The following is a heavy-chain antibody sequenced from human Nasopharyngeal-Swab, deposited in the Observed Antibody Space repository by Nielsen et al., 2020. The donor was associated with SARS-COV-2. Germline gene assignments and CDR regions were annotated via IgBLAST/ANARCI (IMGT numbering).Heavy chain of an antibody. D-gene: IGHD4-17*01. CDR1: GGSISSYY. J-gene: IGHJ6*03. CDR3: ARDKGHDYGDYYYYMDV. Sequence: SETLSLTCTVSGGSISSYYWSWIRQHPGKGLEWIGYIYYSGSTYYNPSLKSRVTISVDTSKNQFSLKLSSVTAADTAVYYCARDKGHDYGDYYYYMDVWGKGTTVTVSS. V-gene: IGHV4-59*06. CDR2: IYYSGST.